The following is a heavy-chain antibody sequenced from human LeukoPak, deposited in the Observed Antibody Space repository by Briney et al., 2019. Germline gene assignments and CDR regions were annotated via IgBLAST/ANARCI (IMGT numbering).Heavy chain of an antibody. V-gene: IGHV3-74*01. D-gene: IGHD2/OR15-2a*01. J-gene: IGHJ4*02. CDR1: GFTFSHFW. Sequence: HPGGSLRLSCAASGFTFSHFWMSWVRQAPGKGLVWVSHINSDGSWTSYADSVKGRFTISKDNAKNTVYLQMNSLRAEGTAVYYCVSFYETYWGRGTLVTVSS. CDR2: INSDGSWT. CDR3: VSFYETY.